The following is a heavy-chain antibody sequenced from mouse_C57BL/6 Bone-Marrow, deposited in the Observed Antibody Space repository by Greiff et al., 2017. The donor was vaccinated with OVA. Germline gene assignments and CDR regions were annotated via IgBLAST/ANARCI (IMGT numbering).Heavy chain of an antibody. CDR1: GFTFSSYA. D-gene: IGHD4-1*01. J-gene: IGHJ3*01. Sequence: EVQVVESGGGLVKPGGSLKLSCAASGFTFSSYAMSWVRQTPEKRLEWVATISDGGSYTYYPDNVKGRFTISRDNAKNNLYLQMSHLKSEDTAMYYCARPRNWDLAWFAYWGQGTLVTVSA. CDR3: ARPRNWDLAWFAY. V-gene: IGHV5-4*01. CDR2: ISDGGSYT.